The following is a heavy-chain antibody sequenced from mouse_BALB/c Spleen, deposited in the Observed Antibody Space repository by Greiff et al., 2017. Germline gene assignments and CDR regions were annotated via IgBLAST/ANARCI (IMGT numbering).Heavy chain of an antibody. CDR3: ARGRGLPWYFDV. CDR1: GFTFSSYA. CDR2: ISSGGST. Sequence: EVKLVESGGGLVKPGGSLKLSCAASGFTFSSYAMSWVRQTPEKRLEWVASISSGGSTYYPDSVKGRFTISRDNARNILYLQMSSLRSEDTAMYYCARGRGLPWYFDVWGAGTTVTVSS. J-gene: IGHJ1*01. D-gene: IGHD2-2*01. V-gene: IGHV5-6-5*01.